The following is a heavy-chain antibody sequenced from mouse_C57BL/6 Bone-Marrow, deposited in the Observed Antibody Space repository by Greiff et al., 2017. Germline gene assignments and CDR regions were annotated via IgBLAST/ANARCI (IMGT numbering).Heavy chain of an antibody. CDR1: GFTFSDYG. CDR3: ARRYAMGG. CDR2: ISRGSSTI. J-gene: IGHJ4*01. Sequence: EVTLMESGGGLVKPGGSLKLSCAASGFTFSDYGMHWVRQAPEKGLEWVAYISRGSSTIYYADTVKGRFTISRDNAKNTLLLQMTSLRSEDTAMYYCARRYAMGGWGQGTSVTVSA. V-gene: IGHV5-17*01.